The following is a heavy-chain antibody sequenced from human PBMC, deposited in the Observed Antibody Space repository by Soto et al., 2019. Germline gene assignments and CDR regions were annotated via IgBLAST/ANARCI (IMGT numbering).Heavy chain of an antibody. V-gene: IGHV4-31*03. J-gene: IGHJ4*02. CDR1: GGSINNRGYY. D-gene: IGHD3-22*01. CDR2: IYYTGST. Sequence: SETLSLTCTVSGGSINNRGYYWSWSRQHPGKGLEWIGYIYYTGSTDYNPSLKSRVTIALDTSKNQFSLKLGSVTAADSACYYGARLLYYYDSSGYYYDDWGQGTLVTVSS. CDR3: ARLLYYYDSSGYYYDD.